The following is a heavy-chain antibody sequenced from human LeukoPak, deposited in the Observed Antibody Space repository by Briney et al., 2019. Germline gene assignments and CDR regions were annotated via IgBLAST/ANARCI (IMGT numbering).Heavy chain of an antibody. J-gene: IGHJ6*03. CDR2: INPSGGST. V-gene: IGHV1-46*01. CDR1: GYTFTSYY. Sequence: ASVKVSCKASGYTFTSYYMHWVRQAPGQGLEWMGIINPSGGSTSYAQKFQGRVTMTRDTSTSTVYMELSSLRSEDTAVYYCARGRSSWNYAGYMDVWGKGTTVTVSS. CDR3: ARGRSSWNYAGYMDV. D-gene: IGHD1-7*01.